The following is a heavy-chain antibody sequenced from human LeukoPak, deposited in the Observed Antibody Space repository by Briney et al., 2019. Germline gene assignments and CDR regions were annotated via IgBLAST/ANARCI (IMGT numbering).Heavy chain of an antibody. CDR3: ARATSGYYFDF. CDR2: VSYSGST. D-gene: IGHD3-22*01. J-gene: IGHJ4*02. V-gene: IGHV4-59*01. CDR1: GGSIGSYY. Sequence: PSETLSLTCTVSGGSIGSYYWNWIRQPPGKGLEWIGYVSYSGSTNYNPSLKSRVTMSVDKSKNQFSLKLSSVTAAGTAVYFCARATSGYYFDFWDQGTLVTVSS.